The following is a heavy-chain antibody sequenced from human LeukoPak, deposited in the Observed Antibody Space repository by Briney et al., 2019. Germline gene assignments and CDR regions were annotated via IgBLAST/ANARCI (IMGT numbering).Heavy chain of an antibody. CDR1: GFTFSNAW. V-gene: IGHV3-15*01. D-gene: IGHD3-22*01. J-gene: IGHJ4*02. Sequence: GGSLRLSCAASGFTFSNAWMSWVRQAPGKGLEWVGRIKSKTDGGTTDYAAPVKGRFTISRDDSKNTLYLQMNSLKTEGTAVYYCTTEYYYDSSGAAKDWGQGTLVTVSS. CDR2: IKSKTDGGTT. CDR3: TTEYYYDSSGAAKD.